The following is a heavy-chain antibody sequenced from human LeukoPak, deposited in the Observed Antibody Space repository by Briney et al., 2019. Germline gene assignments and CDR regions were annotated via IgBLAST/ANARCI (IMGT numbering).Heavy chain of an antibody. J-gene: IGHJ4*02. CDR1: GGSVNSVSYY. CDR3: AREKYDSPFFDY. CDR2: ISYRGST. D-gene: IGHD3-22*01. V-gene: IGHV4-61*01. Sequence: SETLSLTCTVSGGSVNSVSYYWSWIRQPPGKGLEWIGYISYRGSTNYNPSLKSRVTISVDTSKNQFSLKLSSVTAADTAVYYCAREKYDSPFFDYWGQGTLVTVSS.